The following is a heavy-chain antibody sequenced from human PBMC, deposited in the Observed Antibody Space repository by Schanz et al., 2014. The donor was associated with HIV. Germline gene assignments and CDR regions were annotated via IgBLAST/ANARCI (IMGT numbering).Heavy chain of an antibody. V-gene: IGHV1-69*06. J-gene: IGHJ6*01. CDR2: IIPVFGTT. D-gene: IGHD6-13*01. CDR3: AKTAVAAAGPDSYYYYDMDV. Sequence: QVQLVQSGAEVKKPGSSVKVSCKASGGTFMTYAISWVRQAPGQGLEWMGGIIPVFGTTNYAQKFQGRVTITADKSTSTAYMELSSLRSEDTAVYYCAKTAVAAAGPDSYYYYDMDVWGQGTTVTVSS. CDR1: GGTFMTYA.